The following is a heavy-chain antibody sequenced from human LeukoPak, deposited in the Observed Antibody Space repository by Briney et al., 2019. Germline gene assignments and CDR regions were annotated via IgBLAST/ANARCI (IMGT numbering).Heavy chain of an antibody. CDR1: GGSISSSSYY. V-gene: IGHV4-39*01. Sequence: SETLSLTCTVSGGSISSSSYYWGWIRQPPGKGLEWIGSIYYSGSTYYNPSLKSRVTISVDTSKNQFSLKLSSVTAADTAVYYCARPLLRFLTSWFDPWGQGTLVTVSS. J-gene: IGHJ5*02. CDR2: IYYSGST. CDR3: ARPLLRFLTSWFDP. D-gene: IGHD3-3*01.